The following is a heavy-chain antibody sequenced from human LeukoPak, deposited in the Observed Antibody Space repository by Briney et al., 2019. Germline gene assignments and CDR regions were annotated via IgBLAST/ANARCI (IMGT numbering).Heavy chain of an antibody. Sequence: SETLSLTCAVYGGSFSGYYWSWIRQPPGKGLEWIGYIYYSGSTYYNPSLKSRVTISVDTSKNQFSLKLSSVTAADTAVYCCARSSYYYDSSGYYFDYWGQGTLVTVSS. CDR3: ARSSYYYDSSGYYFDY. CDR1: GGSFSGYY. J-gene: IGHJ4*02. D-gene: IGHD3-22*01. V-gene: IGHV4-30-4*01. CDR2: IYYSGST.